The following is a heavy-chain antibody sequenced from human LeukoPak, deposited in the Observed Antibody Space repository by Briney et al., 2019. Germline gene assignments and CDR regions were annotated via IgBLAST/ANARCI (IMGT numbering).Heavy chain of an antibody. CDR3: ARAGSSSWSWFDP. J-gene: IGHJ5*02. Sequence: SETLSLTCTVSGGSISSYYWSWIRQPPGTGLEWIGYIYYSGSTNYNPSLKSRVTISVDTSKNQFSLKLSSVTAADTAVYYCARAGSSSWSWFDPWGQGTLVTVSS. D-gene: IGHD6-13*01. CDR2: IYYSGST. V-gene: IGHV4-59*01. CDR1: GGSISSYY.